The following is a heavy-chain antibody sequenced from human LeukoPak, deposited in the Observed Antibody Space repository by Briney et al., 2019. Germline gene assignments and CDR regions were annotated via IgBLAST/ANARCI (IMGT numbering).Heavy chain of an antibody. J-gene: IGHJ6*02. D-gene: IGHD6-19*01. CDR2: ISGSGGST. CDR1: GFTFSSYA. CDR3: AKGGGSQWLVYYYGMDV. Sequence: SGGSLRLSCAASGFTFSSYAMSWVRQAPGKGLEWVSAISGSGGSTYYADSVKGRFTISRDNSKNTLYLQMNSLRAEDTAVYYCAKGGGSQWLVYYYGMDVWGQGTTVTVSS. V-gene: IGHV3-23*01.